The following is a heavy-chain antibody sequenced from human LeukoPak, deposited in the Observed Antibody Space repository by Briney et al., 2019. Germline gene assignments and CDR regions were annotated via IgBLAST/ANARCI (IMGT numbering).Heavy chain of an antibody. J-gene: IGHJ4*02. CDR3: TRDRSRAEDD. V-gene: IGHV3-48*04. Sequence: GGSLRLSCAASGFTFSYYIMNWVRQAPGKGLEWVSYISSSSSTIYYADSVKGRFTISRDNANNLLYLQMNSLRGEDTAVYYCTRDRSRAEDDWGQGTLVSVSS. CDR1: GFTFSYYI. D-gene: IGHD1-14*01. CDR2: ISSSSSTI.